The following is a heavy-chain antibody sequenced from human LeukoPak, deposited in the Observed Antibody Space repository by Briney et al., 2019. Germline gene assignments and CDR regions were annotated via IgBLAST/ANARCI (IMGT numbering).Heavy chain of an antibody. D-gene: IGHD3-22*01. CDR2: IYYTGST. J-gene: IGHJ3*02. V-gene: IGHV4-59*08. Sequence: PSETLSLTCTVSGGSISNHYWSWIRQPPGKGLEWIGYIYYTGSTSYHPSLKSRVAISIDTSKNQFSLQLSSMTAADTAVYYCARHVGYYYDSSGYTEDAFDIWGQGTMVTVSS. CDR3: ARHVGYYYDSSGYTEDAFDI. CDR1: GGSISNHY.